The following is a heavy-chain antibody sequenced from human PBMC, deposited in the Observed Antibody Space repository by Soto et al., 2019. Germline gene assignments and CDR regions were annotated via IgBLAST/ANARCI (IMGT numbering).Heavy chain of an antibody. Sequence: EVQLVESGGGLVQPGGSLRLSCAASGFTFSNYWMYWVRQAPGKGLVWVSRINSDGSVSSYADSVKGRLTISRDNVKNTLYLQMDSLRAEDTAVYYCARGDYVGGTCYSLAGSFYYYMDVWGKGTTVTVFS. CDR1: GFTFSNYW. J-gene: IGHJ6*03. D-gene: IGHD2-15*01. V-gene: IGHV3-74*01. CDR3: ARGDYVGGTCYSLAGSFYYYMDV. CDR2: INSDGSVS.